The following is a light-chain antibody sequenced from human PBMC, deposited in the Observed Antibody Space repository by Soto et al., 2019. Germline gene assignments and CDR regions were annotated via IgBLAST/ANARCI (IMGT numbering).Light chain of an antibody. CDR3: QQYDNLPT. V-gene: IGKV1-33*01. CDR1: QDVSVS. J-gene: IGKJ3*01. Sequence: DLPMTQSPSSLSASVGDRVTITCQAGQDVSVSLNWYQQKPGKAPKLLISDASNVETGVPSRFSGSGSRTDFTLTISNLQPEDVATYYCQQYDNLPTFGPGTKVEI. CDR2: DAS.